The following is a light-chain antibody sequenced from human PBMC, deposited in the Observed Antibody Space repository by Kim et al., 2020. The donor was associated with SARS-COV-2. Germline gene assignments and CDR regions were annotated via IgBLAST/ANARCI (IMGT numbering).Light chain of an antibody. CDR2: KVS. CDR1: QSRVYSYGNIY. Sequence: PSAISCRSSQSRVYSYGNIYLNSFHQGPGQSPRRLIYKVSNRDSGVPDRFSGSGSGTDFTLRISRVEAEDVGVYYCMQGTLWPFTFGPGTKVEIK. V-gene: IGKV2-30*01. CDR3: MQGTLWPFT. J-gene: IGKJ3*01.